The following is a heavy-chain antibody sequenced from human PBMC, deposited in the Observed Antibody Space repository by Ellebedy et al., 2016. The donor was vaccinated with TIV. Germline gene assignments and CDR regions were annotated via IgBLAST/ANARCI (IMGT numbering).Heavy chain of an antibody. Sequence: SETLSLXXALSGDSVSSNSAAWNWIRQSPSRGLEWLGRTYYRSKWYNDYAVSVKSRITINPDTSKNQFSLQLNSVTPEDTAVYYCARGLVVAAMWDYYYGMDVWGQGTTVTVSS. CDR3: ARGLVVAAMWDYYYGMDV. J-gene: IGHJ6*02. CDR1: GDSVSSNSAA. CDR2: TYYRSKWYN. D-gene: IGHD2-15*01. V-gene: IGHV6-1*01.